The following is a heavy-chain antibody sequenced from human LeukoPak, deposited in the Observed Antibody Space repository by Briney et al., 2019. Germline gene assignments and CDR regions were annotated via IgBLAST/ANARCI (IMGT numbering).Heavy chain of an antibody. CDR2: INHSGST. CDR3: ARGRRASRYYYDSSGYYPYYYYYGMDV. CDR1: GGSFSGYY. J-gene: IGHJ6*02. Sequence: SETLSLTCAVYGGSFSGYYWSWIRQPPGKGLEWIGEINHSGSTNYNPSLKSRVTISVDTSKNQFSLKLSSVTAADTAVYYCARGRRASRYYYDSSGYYPYYYYYGMDVWGQGTTVTVSS. V-gene: IGHV4-34*01. D-gene: IGHD3-22*01.